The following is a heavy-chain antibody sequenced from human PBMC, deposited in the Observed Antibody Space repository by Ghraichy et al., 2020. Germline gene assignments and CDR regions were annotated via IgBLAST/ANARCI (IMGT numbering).Heavy chain of an antibody. D-gene: IGHD5-24*01. Sequence: GESLNISCAASGFTFSSYAMSWVRQAPGKGLEWVSAISGSGGSTYYADSVKGRFTISRDNSKNTLYLQMNSLRAEDTAVYYCARRGWYYYYGMDVWGQGTTVTVSS. CDR1: GFTFSSYA. V-gene: IGHV3-23*01. CDR2: ISGSGGST. CDR3: ARRGWYYYYGMDV. J-gene: IGHJ6*02.